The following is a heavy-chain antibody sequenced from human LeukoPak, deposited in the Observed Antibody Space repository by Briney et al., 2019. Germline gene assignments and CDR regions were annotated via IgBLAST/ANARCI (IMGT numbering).Heavy chain of an antibody. CDR1: GYSFTSYW. CDR2: IYPGDSDT. J-gene: IGHJ4*02. V-gene: IGHV5-51*01. CDR3: ARTPRDSSWLYYFDY. Sequence: GESLKISCKGSGYSFTSYWIGWVRQMPGKGLEWMGIIYPGDSDTRYSPSFQGQVTISADKSISTAYLQWSSLKASDTAMYYCARTPRDSSWLYYFDYWGQGTLVTVSS. D-gene: IGHD6-13*01.